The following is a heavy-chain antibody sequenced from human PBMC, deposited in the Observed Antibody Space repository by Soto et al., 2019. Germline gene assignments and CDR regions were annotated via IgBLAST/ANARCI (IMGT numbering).Heavy chain of an antibody. CDR2: IYYSGST. CDR3: ARVPNYGDYNFDY. J-gene: IGHJ4*02. Sequence: PSETLSLTCTVSGGSISSYYWSWIRQPPGKGLEWIGYIYYSGSTNYNPSLKSRVTISVDTSKNQFSLKLSSVTAADTAVYYCARVPNYGDYNFDYWGQGTLVTVS. V-gene: IGHV4-59*01. CDR1: GGSISSYY. D-gene: IGHD4-17*01.